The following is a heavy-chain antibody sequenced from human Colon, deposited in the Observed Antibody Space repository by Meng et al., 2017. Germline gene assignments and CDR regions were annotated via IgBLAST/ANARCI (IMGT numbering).Heavy chain of an antibody. D-gene: IGHD4-17*01. CDR1: GASVSSDSPY. CDR2: IYYTGNT. Sequence: QGRVHVSRPRPCESLGTLSPPCSVLGASVSSDSPYWIWIRQSPGKGLEWIGYIYYTGNTNYNPSLARRVSMSLDTSKNHFSLHLTSVTAADTAIYYCARVNGDFDEAWFDPWGQGTLVTVSS. CDR3: ARVNGDFDEAWFDP. J-gene: IGHJ5*02. V-gene: IGHV4-61*03.